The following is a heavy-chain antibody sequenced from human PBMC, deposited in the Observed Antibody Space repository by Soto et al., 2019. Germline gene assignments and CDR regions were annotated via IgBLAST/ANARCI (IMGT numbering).Heavy chain of an antibody. J-gene: IGHJ6*02. CDR3: ARDQGEPGAQYYYYGMDV. CDR1: CGSISSGDYY. Sequence: PSETLSLTCTVSCGSISSGDYYWSWIRQPPGKGLEWIGYIYYSGSTYYNPSLKSRVTISVDTSKNQFSLKLSSVTAADTAVYYCARDQGEPGAQYYYYGMDVWGQGTTVTVSS. V-gene: IGHV4-30-4*01. CDR2: IYYSGST.